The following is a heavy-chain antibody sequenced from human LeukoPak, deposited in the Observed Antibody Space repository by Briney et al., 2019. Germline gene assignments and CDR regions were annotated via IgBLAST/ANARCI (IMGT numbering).Heavy chain of an antibody. Sequence: KPSETLSLTCAVYGGSFSGYYWSWIRQPPGKGLEWIGSIYYSGSTYYNPSLKSRVTISVDTSKNQFSLKLSSVTAADTAVYYCARRLGGATAWGQGTLVTVSS. CDR3: ARRLGGATA. D-gene: IGHD1-26*01. V-gene: IGHV4-34*01. CDR1: GGSFSGYY. J-gene: IGHJ5*02. CDR2: IYYSGST.